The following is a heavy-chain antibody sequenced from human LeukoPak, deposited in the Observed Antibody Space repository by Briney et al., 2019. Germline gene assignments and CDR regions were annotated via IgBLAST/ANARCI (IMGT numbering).Heavy chain of an antibody. CDR3: ARDAVSDSWPDY. Sequence: QTGESLKISCAASGFTFRNYWMNWVRQAQGKGPEWLANIKQDGSQKYYVDSVKGRFTISRDNAKDSLYLQMNSLAVGDTAVYYCARDAVSDSWPDYWGQGTLVTVSA. CDR1: GFTFRNYW. V-gene: IGHV3-7*01. CDR2: IKQDGSQK. J-gene: IGHJ4*02. D-gene: IGHD6-13*01.